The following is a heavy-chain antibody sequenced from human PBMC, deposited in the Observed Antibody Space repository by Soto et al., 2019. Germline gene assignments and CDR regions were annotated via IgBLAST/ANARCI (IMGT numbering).Heavy chain of an antibody. Sequence: PGGSLRLACAASGFTGGSNYMSWVRQAPGKGLEWVSVIYSGGSTYYADSVKGRFTIPRDNSKNTLYLQMNSLRDEDTAVYYCASTRYYHDRRGYSTVRGQGTTVPVSS. CDR1: GFTGGSNY. CDR3: ASTRYYHDRRGYSTV. V-gene: IGHV3-53*01. D-gene: IGHD3-22*01. J-gene: IGHJ6*02. CDR2: IYSGGST.